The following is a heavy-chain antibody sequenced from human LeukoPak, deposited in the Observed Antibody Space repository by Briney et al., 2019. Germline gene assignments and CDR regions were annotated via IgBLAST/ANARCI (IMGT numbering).Heavy chain of an antibody. J-gene: IGHJ4*02. CDR2: ISSSSSYI. D-gene: IGHD4-17*01. Sequence: GGSLRLSCAASGFTFSSYSMNWVRQAPGKGLEWVSSISSSSSYIYYADSVKGRFTISRDNAKNSLYLQMNSLRAEDTAVYYCARGAYGDYGDYFDYWGQGTLVTVSS. V-gene: IGHV3-21*01. CDR3: ARGAYGDYGDYFDY. CDR1: GFTFSSYS.